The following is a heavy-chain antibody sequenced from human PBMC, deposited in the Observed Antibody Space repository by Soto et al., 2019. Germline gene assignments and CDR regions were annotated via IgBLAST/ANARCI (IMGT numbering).Heavy chain of an antibody. V-gene: IGHV3-23*01. D-gene: IGHD6-19*01. J-gene: IGHJ4*02. CDR2: ISTTGTST. CDR1: GFTFNTYA. Sequence: EVQLLESGGGLVQPGGSLRLSCAASGFTFNTYAMSWVRQTPGKGLEWVSSISTTGTSTYYADSVKARFTIARDNSKTPLYLQISSLSAEYTAMYYCAKFRQWLVYFDYWGQGTLVTVSS. CDR3: AKFRQWLVYFDY.